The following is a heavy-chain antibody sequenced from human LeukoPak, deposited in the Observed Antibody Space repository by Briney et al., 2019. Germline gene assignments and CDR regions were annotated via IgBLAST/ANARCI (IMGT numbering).Heavy chain of an antibody. D-gene: IGHD3-22*01. CDR2: INEDGRHK. J-gene: IGHJ4*02. V-gene: IGHV3-7*01. CDR1: GFSFTTYW. Sequence: GGSLRLSCTASGFSFTTYWMAWVRQAPGKGLGWVANINEDGRHKNYLDSVKGRFTISRDNTKNSVYLQMNSLRAEDTAVYYCARDPPHRFTMIEKDSWGQGILVTVSS. CDR3: ARDPPHRFTMIEKDS.